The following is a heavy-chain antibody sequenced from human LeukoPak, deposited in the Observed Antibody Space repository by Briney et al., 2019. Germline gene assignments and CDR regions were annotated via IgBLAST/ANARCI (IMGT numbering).Heavy chain of an antibody. V-gene: IGHV3-7*01. CDR1: GFSFSVFW. CDR3: VRESRPGGAMGLYHNLDY. D-gene: IGHD1-1*01. CDR2: VKEDETEK. Sequence: PAGSLSLSCAVSGFSFSVFWITWGRQRQGEGLEWVGNVKEDETEKNLVDSVKGRFTITRDNTKNLLFLEMNNLRGDDTAIYYCVRESRPGGAMGLYHNLDYWGQGTLVAVSS. J-gene: IGHJ4*02.